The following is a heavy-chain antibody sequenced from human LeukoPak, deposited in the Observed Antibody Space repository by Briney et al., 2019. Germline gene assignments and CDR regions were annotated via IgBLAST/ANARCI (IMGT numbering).Heavy chain of an antibody. CDR2: INHSGST. CDR1: GGSFSGYY. D-gene: IGHD5-12*01. J-gene: IGHJ6*02. Sequence: SETLSLTCAVHGGSFSGYYWSWIRQPPGKGLEWIGEINHSGSTNYNPSLKSRVTISVDTSKNQFSLKLSSVTAADTAVYYCARLPGWLGYYYYGMDVWGQGTTVTVSS. V-gene: IGHV4-34*01. CDR3: ARLPGWLGYYYYGMDV.